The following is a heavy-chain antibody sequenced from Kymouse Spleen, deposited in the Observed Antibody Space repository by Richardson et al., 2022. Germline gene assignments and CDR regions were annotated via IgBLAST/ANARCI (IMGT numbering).Heavy chain of an antibody. Sequence: EVQLVESGGGLVQPGGSLRLSCAASGFTFSSYWMHWVRQAPGKGLVWVSRINSDGSSTSYADSVKGRFTISRDNAKNTLYLQMNSLRAEDTAVYYCARGGYNWNYVGHPSSHWFDPWGQGTLVTVSS. CDR3: ARGGYNWNYVGHPSSHWFDP. V-gene: IGHV3-74*01. J-gene: IGHJ5*02. CDR2: INSDGSST. D-gene: IGHD1-7*01. CDR1: GFTFSSYW.